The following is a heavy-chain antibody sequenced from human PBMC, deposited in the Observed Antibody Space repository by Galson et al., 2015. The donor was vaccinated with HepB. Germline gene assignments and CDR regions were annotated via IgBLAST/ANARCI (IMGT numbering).Heavy chain of an antibody. CDR2: IYYSGST. J-gene: IGHJ4*02. V-gene: IGHV4-59*12. Sequence: QVQLQESGPGLVKPSENLSLTCTVSGGSISSYYWSWIRQPPGKGLEWIGYIYYSGSTNYNPSLKSRVTISVDTSKNQFSLKLSSVTAADTAVYYCARGVIVVVPADTKGYFDYWGQGTLVTVSS. D-gene: IGHD2-2*01. CDR3: ARGVIVVVPADTKGYFDY. CDR1: GGSISSYY.